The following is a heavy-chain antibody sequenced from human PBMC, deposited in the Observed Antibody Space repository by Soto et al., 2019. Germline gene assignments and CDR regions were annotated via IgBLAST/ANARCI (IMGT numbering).Heavy chain of an antibody. V-gene: IGHV3-11*06. J-gene: IGHJ6*02. CDR2: INPTGSYT. Sequence: PWGSLRLSCAASGFTFSDHYMTWIRQAPGKGLEWISYINPTGSYTHYADSVKGRFSISRDNAENSLYLQMNSLRPEDTALYYCARGHHSMDVWGQGATVTVSS. CDR1: GFTFSDHY. CDR3: ARGHHSMDV.